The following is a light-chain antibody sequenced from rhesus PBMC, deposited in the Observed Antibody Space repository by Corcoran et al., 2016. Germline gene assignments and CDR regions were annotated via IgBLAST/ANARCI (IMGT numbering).Light chain of an antibody. CDR2: RAS. CDR1: QGISNW. CDR3: QQHDNSPPWT. J-gene: IGKJ1*01. Sequence: DIQMTQSPSSLSASVGDRVTITCRASQGISNWLAWYQQQPGKAPKLRIYRASNLATGVPSRFSGSGSGTDFTITISSRQPEDIATYYCQQHDNSPPWTFGQGTKVEIK. V-gene: IGKV1-69*01.